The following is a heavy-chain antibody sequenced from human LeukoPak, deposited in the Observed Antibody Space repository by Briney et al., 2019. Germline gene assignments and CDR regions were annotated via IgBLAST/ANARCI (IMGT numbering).Heavy chain of an antibody. CDR3: ARGGYTNGWYYFDY. V-gene: IGHV5-51*01. D-gene: IGHD6-19*01. Sequence: GESLKISCKASGYTFTSNWIGWVRQMPGKGLEWVGVICPGDSDVRYSPSFRGQVTISADKSISTAYLQWTGLETSDTAIFYCARGGYTNGWYYFDYWAQGTLVTVSS. CDR2: ICPGDSDV. CDR1: GYTFTSNW. J-gene: IGHJ4*02.